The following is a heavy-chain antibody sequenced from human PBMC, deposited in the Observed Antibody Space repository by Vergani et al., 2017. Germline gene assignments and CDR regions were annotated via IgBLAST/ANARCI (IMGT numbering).Heavy chain of an antibody. CDR3: ARDRGSGWYDY. V-gene: IGHV4-61*02. J-gene: IGHJ4*02. D-gene: IGHD6-19*01. Sequence: QVQLQESGPGLVKPSQTLSLTCTVSGGSISSGSYYWSWIRQPAGKGLEWIGRIYTSGSTNYNPSLKSRVTISVDTSKNQFSLKLSSVTAADTAVYYCARDRGSGWYDYWGQGTLVTVSS. CDR2: IYTSGST. CDR1: GGSISSGSYY.